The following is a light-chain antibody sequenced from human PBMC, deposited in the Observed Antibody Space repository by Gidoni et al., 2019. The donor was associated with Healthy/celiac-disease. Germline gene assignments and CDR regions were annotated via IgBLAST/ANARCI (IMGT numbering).Light chain of an antibody. Sequence: DIQMTQSPSSLSASVGDRVTITCRASQSISSYLNWYQQKPGKAPKLLIYAASSLQSGVPSRSSGSGSGTDFTLTISSLQPEDFATYYCQQSYSTPPIFTFGPGTKVDIK. CDR3: QQSYSTPPIFT. CDR1: QSISSY. CDR2: AAS. J-gene: IGKJ3*01. V-gene: IGKV1-39*01.